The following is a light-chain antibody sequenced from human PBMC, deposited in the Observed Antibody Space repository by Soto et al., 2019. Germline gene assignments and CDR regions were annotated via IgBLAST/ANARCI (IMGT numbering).Light chain of an antibody. CDR1: QSVSSIY. J-gene: IGKJ2*01. V-gene: IGKV3-20*01. CDR3: QQYGSSPYT. CDR2: GAS. Sequence: EIVLTQSPGTLSLSPGERATLSCRASQSVSSIYLAWYQQKPGQAPRLLIYGASSSATGIPDRFRGSGSGTDFTLSISRLEADDFAVYYCQQYGSSPYTFGQVTKLEIK.